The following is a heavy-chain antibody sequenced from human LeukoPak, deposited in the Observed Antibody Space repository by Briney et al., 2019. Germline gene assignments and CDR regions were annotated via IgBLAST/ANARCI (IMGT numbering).Heavy chain of an antibody. CDR1: GFTVSSNY. CDR2: IYSGGST. J-gene: IGHJ4*02. CDR3: ASSRSYDFYFDY. V-gene: IGHV3-66*01. Sequence: AGGSLRLSCAASGFTVSSNYMSWVRQAPGKGLEWVSVIYSGGSTYYADSVKGRFTISRDNSKNTLYLQMNSLRAEDTAVYYCASSRSYDFYFDYWGQGTLVTVS. D-gene: IGHD3-3*01.